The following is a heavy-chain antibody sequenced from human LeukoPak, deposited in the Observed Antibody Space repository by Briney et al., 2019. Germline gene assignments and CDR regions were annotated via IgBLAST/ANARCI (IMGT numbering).Heavy chain of an antibody. Sequence: ASVKVSCKASGYTFTSYGLSWVRQAPGQGLEWLGWISTYDDNIKYAQSLQGRLTLTIDTSTSTAYMELRSLTSDDTAVYYCARETYSNILTGTDYWGPGTLVTVSS. CDR1: GYTFTSYG. CDR2: ISTYDDNI. D-gene: IGHD3-9*01. CDR3: ARETYSNILTGTDY. J-gene: IGHJ4*02. V-gene: IGHV1-18*01.